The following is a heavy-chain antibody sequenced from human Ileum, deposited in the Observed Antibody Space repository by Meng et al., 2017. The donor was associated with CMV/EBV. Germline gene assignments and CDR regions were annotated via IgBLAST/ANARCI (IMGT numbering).Heavy chain of an antibody. J-gene: IGHJ6*02. V-gene: IGHV6-1*01. CDR1: RDSVSSNIAA. CDR2: MSFRSKWVN. D-gene: IGHD1-20*01. CDR3: SRCIIGKGMGV. Sequence: QTPSLTRAITRDSVSSNIAARNWVRYPPSRGLEWLGRMSFRSKWVNDYAVSAKSRITINPATSTKQFNLQLKSVTPEDTATYCCSRCIIGKGMGVWGQGTTVTVSS.